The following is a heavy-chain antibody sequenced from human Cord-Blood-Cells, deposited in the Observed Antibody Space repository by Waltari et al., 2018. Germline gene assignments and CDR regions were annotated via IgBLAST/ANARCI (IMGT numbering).Heavy chain of an antibody. CDR3: ARGPEYSSSWYWFDP. D-gene: IGHD6-13*01. CDR2: IIPILGKA. V-gene: IGHV1-69*01. CDR1: GGTFSSYA. Sequence: QVQLVQSGAEVKKPGSSVKVSCKASGGTFSSYAISRVRQAPGQGLEWMGGIIPILGKANSAPKCKGRGTITADESTSAAYMELSSLRSEDTAVYHCARGPEYSSSWYWFDPWCQGTLVTVSS. J-gene: IGHJ5*02.